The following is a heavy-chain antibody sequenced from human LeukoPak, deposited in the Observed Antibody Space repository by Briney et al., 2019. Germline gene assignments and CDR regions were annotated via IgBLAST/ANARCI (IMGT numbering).Heavy chain of an antibody. V-gene: IGHV3-48*02. CDR2: ITSDSSAM. CDR1: GFTFSTYS. J-gene: IGHJ3*02. Sequence: GGSLRLSCVASGFTFSTYSINWIRKAPGKGLEWISYITSDSSAMSYADSVKGRFTISRDNAKNSLYLHMNSLSDEDTAMYFCVRDLLWAFDIWGQGTMVTVSS. D-gene: IGHD2-21*01. CDR3: VRDLLWAFDI.